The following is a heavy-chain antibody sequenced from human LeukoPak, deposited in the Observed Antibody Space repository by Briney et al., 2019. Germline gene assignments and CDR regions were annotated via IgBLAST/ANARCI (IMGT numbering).Heavy chain of an antibody. V-gene: IGHV3-23*01. J-gene: IGHJ4*02. CDR1: GFTFSSYA. CDR2: ISGSGDDT. CDR3: AKDKLGGTNANYFDY. Sequence: GGSLRLSCVASGFTFSSYAMNWVRQAPGKRLEWVSGISGSGDDTYYADSVKGRFTISRDNSKNTLYLQMNSLRAEDTAVYYCAKDKLGGTNANYFDYWGQGTLVTVSS. D-gene: IGHD1-26*01.